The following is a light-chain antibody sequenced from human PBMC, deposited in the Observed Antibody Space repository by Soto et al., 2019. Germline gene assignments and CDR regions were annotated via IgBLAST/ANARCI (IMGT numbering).Light chain of an antibody. CDR3: QQSNNWPPEYS. V-gene: IGKV3-15*01. CDR2: GAS. Sequence: EIVMMQSPATLSVSPGERATLSCRASQSVSTNLAWYQQKPGQAPRLLISGASTRATGVPVRFSGSGSGTEFTLTINGLQSDDFAVYYCQQSNNWPPEYSFGQGTKLEIK. J-gene: IGKJ2*03. CDR1: QSVSTN.